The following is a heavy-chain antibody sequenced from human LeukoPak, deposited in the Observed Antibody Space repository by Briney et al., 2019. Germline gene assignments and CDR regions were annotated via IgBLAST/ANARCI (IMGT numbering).Heavy chain of an antibody. V-gene: IGHV4-39*01. CDR2: IYYSGAT. J-gene: IGHJ6*02. D-gene: IGHD3-9*01. CDR1: GGSISSSGYY. Sequence: SETLSLTCTVSGGSISSSGYYWGWIRQPPGKGLEWIGSIYYSGATYYSPSLKSRVTISLDTSENQFSLKLNSVTAADTAVYYCARGYDILTGPQGGDYGMDVWGQGTTVTVSS. CDR3: ARGYDILTGPQGGDYGMDV.